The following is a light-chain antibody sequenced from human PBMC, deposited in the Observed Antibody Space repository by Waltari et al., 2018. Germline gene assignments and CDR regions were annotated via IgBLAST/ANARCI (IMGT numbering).Light chain of an antibody. J-gene: IGLJ1*01. V-gene: IGLV1-47*01. CDR2: ENS. CDR3: ASWDDDIRGDV. CDR1: DSNIGRFG. Sequence: QSVLTQPPSASGTPGHNVDISCSGDDSNIGRFGVPRYQQLPGTAPRLLIYENSLRPSRVPERFSGSRSGTSASLAITGLRSEDEGAYFCASWDDDIRGDVFGTGTAVTVL.